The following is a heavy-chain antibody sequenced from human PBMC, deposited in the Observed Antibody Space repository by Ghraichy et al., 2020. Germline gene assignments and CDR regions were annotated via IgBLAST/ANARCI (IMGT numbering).Heavy chain of an antibody. CDR1: GFTFTSSA. D-gene: IGHD2-2*02. Sequence: SVKVSCKASGFTFTSSAVQWVRQARGQRLEWIGWIVVGSGNTNYAQKFQERVTITRDMSTSTAYMELSSLRSEDTAVYYCAADLVVPAAIRAIYYYYGMDVWGQGTTVTVSS. V-gene: IGHV1-58*01. J-gene: IGHJ6*02. CDR2: IVVGSGNT. CDR3: AADLVVPAAIRAIYYYYGMDV.